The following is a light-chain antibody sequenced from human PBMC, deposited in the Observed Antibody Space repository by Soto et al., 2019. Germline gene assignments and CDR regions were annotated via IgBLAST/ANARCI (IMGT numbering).Light chain of an antibody. CDR2: GAS. J-gene: IGKJ2*01. CDR1: QSVSSN. Sequence: EVVLTQSPATLSLSPGDRATLSCRASQSVSSNLAWYQQKPGQSPRLLIYGASTRATGVPPRFSGSRSGTEFTLTISAVQSEDFAVYYCQQYYNWPPYTCGQGTKLDFK. V-gene: IGKV3-15*01. CDR3: QQYYNWPPYT.